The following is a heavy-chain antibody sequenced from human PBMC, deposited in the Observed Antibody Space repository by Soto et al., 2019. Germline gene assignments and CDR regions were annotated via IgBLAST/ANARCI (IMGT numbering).Heavy chain of an antibody. CDR3: ATDYDSSGYYLY. J-gene: IGHJ4*02. CDR1: GFTFSSYA. Sequence: PVGSLRLSCAASGFTFSSYAMSWVRQAPGKGLEWVSAISGSGGSTYYADSVKGRFTISRDNSKNTLYLQMNSLRAEDTAVYYCATDYDSSGYYLYWGQGTLVTVSS. D-gene: IGHD3-22*01. V-gene: IGHV3-23*01. CDR2: ISGSGGST.